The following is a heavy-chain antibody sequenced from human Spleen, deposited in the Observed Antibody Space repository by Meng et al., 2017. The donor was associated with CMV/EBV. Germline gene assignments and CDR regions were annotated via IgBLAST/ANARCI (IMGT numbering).Heavy chain of an antibody. Sequence: GGSLRLSCAASGFNVSSNYMSWVRQAPGKELEWVSLLYSGGTTHYADSVRGRFTISRDNSKNTLYLQMNSLRVDDSAIYYCARGGVAGNKDYWGQGALVTVSS. D-gene: IGHD6-19*01. CDR1: GFNVSSNY. CDR3: ARGGVAGNKDY. V-gene: IGHV3-53*01. J-gene: IGHJ4*02. CDR2: LYSGGTT.